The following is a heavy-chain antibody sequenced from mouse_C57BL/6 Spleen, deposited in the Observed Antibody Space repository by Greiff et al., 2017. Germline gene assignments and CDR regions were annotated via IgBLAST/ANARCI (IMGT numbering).Heavy chain of an antibody. D-gene: IGHD1-1*01. Sequence: VQLQQSGGDLVKPGGSLKLSCAASGFTFSSYGMSWVRQTPDKRLEWVATISSGGSYTYYPDSVKGRFTISRDNAKNTLYLQMSSLKSEDTAMYYCASEITTVFDYWGQGTTLTVSS. CDR2: ISSGGSYT. CDR1: GFTFSSYG. V-gene: IGHV5-6*01. CDR3: ASEITTVFDY. J-gene: IGHJ2*01.